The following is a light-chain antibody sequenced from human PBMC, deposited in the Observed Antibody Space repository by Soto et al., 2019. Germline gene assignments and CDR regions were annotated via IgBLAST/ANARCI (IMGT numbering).Light chain of an antibody. CDR2: DSS. V-gene: IGKV3-11*01. J-gene: IGKJ2*01. Sequence: EIVLTQSPATLSLSPGARATLSCRASQNVDTFLAWYQHKPGQAPRLLIYDSSNRATGIPARFSGSGSGTDFTLIIGSLEPEDFAVYYCLQRSNWPYTFGQGTSLEIK. CDR3: LQRSNWPYT. CDR1: QNVDTF.